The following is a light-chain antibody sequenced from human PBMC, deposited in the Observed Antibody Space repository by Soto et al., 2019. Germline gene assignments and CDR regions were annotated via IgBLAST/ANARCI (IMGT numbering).Light chain of an antibody. CDR1: SSDVGGYNY. CDR2: DVS. Sequence: QSALTQPRSVSGSPGQSVTISCTGTSSDVGGYNYVSWYQQHPGKAPKLMIYDVSKWPSGVPHRFSGSKSGNTASLTISGLQAEDEADYYCSSYAGTYTLYVFGTGTKVTVL. V-gene: IGLV2-11*01. J-gene: IGLJ1*01. CDR3: SSYAGTYTLYV.